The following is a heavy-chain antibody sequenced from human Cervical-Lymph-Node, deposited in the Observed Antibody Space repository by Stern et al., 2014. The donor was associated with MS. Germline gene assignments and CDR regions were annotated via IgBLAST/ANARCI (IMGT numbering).Heavy chain of an antibody. V-gene: IGHV3-21*01. CDR2: ITTSSTYI. CDR1: GFSLSTYD. Sequence: EVQLLESGGGLVKPGGSLRLSCAASGFSLSTYDMNWVRQAPGNGLEWVSSITTSSTYIYYADSVKGRFTISRDNAKNSLFLQMNNLRAEDTAVYYCARDDGRYCSGGSCPRFDYWGQGALVTVSS. CDR3: ARDDGRYCSGGSCPRFDY. D-gene: IGHD2-15*01. J-gene: IGHJ4*02.